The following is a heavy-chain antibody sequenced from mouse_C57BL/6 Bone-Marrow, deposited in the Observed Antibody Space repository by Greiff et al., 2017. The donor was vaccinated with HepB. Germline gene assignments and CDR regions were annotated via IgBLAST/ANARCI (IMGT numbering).Heavy chain of an antibody. J-gene: IGHJ2*01. CDR1: GFTFSDYG. CDR3: ATYYYGSSYNY. V-gene: IGHV5-17*01. Sequence: DVKLVESGGGLVKPGGSLKLSCAASGFTFSDYGMHWVRQAPEKGLEWVAYISSGSSTIYYADTVKGRFTISRDNAKNTLFLQMTSLRSEDTAMYYCATYYYGSSYNYWGQGTTLTVSS. D-gene: IGHD1-1*01. CDR2: ISSGSSTI.